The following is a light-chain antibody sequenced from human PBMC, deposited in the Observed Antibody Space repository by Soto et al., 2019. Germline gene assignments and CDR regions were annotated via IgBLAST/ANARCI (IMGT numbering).Light chain of an antibody. CDR2: GAS. V-gene: IGKV3-20*01. Sequence: EIVLTQSPATLSLFPGDRATLSCRASESVRSSYLAWYQQKHGQAPRLLIYGASTRATGIPDRFTGSVSGTDGTISVSRLEPEDGSVYFGQQYGSSPATFGQGTKVDIK. J-gene: IGKJ1*01. CDR1: ESVRSSY. CDR3: QQYGSSPAT.